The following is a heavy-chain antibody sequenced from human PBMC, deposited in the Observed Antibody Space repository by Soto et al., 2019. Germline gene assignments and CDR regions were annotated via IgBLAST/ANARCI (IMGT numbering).Heavy chain of an antibody. CDR2: IIPIFGIA. D-gene: IGHD4-17*01. Sequence: QVQLVQSGAEVKKPGSSVKVSCKASGGTFSSYAISWVRQAPGQGLEWMGGIIPIFGIANYAQKFQGRVTITADESTSTAYMELSSLRSEDTAVYYCARDNHDYGDHGYFQHWGQGTLVTVSS. V-gene: IGHV1-69*01. J-gene: IGHJ1*01. CDR3: ARDNHDYGDHGYFQH. CDR1: GGTFSSYA.